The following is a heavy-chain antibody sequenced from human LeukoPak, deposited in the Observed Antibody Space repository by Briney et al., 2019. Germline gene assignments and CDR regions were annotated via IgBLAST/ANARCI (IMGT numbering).Heavy chain of an antibody. J-gene: IGHJ3*02. CDR1: VGIFSSYA. CDR2: IIPIFGIA. Sequence: ASVKVSCKASVGIFSSYAISWVRQAPGQGLEWMGRIIPIFGIANYAQKFQGRVTITTDKSTSTAYMELSSLRAEDTAVYYCARALGSGSYSGYDAFDIWGQGTMVTVSS. V-gene: IGHV1-69*04. D-gene: IGHD1-26*01. CDR3: ARALGSGSYSGYDAFDI.